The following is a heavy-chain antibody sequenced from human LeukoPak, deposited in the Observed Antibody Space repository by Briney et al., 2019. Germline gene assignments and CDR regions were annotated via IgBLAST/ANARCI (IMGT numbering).Heavy chain of an antibody. J-gene: IGHJ4*02. CDR3: AKDRDGYXXXFDY. CDR2: ISWNSGSI. D-gene: IGHD5-24*01. V-gene: IGHV3-9*01. Sequence: GGSLRLSCAASGFTFDDYAMHWVRQAPGKGLEWVSGISWNSGSIGYADSVKGRFTISRDNAKNSLYLQMNSLRAEDTALYYCAKDRDGYXXXFDYWGQGTLVTVSS. CDR1: GFTFDDYA.